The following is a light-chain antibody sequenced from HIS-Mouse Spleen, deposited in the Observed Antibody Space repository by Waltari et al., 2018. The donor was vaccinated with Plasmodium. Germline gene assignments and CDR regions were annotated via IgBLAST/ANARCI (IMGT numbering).Light chain of an antibody. V-gene: IGLV3-1*01. J-gene: IGLJ2*01. CDR1: KLGDKY. CDR2: QDS. Sequence: SYELTQPPSVSVSPGQTASITCSGDKLGDKYACWYQQKPGQSPVLVIYQDSKRPSGVPDRFSGSNSGNTATLTICGTQAMDEADYYGQAWDSSTAWVFGGGTKLTVL. CDR3: QAWDSSTAWV.